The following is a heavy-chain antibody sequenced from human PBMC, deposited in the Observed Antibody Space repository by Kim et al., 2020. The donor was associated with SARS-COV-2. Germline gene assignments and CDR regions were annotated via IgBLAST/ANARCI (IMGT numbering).Heavy chain of an antibody. J-gene: IGHJ4*02. D-gene: IGHD1-1*01. Sequence: GGSLRLSCAASGFTFSSYAMSWVRQAPGKGPEWVSLVSGSGGSTDHADSVKGRLAISRDNSTKTLDLQMNSLRAEDTALYYCAKGESNNSAFFYYWGQGT. CDR1: GFTFSSYA. V-gene: IGHV3-23*01. CDR2: VSGSGGST. CDR3: AKGESNNSAFFYY.